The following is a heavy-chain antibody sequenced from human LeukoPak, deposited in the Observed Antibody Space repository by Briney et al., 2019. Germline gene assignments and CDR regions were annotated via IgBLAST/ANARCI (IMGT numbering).Heavy chain of an antibody. V-gene: IGHV4-39*01. Sequence: SETLSLTCTVSGGSISSSSCSWGWIPQPPGKGLEWIERIYYSGSTYYNPPLKSRLTISVDTSKNQFSLTLSSVTAPDTAGYYCARGVVAADYYYYMDVWGKGTTVTVSS. J-gene: IGHJ6*03. CDR3: ARGVVAADYYYYMDV. CDR2: IYYSGST. D-gene: IGHD2-15*01. CDR1: GGSISSSSCS.